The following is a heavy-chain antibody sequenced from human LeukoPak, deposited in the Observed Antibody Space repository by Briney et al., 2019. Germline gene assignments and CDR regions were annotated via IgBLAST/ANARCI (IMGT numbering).Heavy chain of an antibody. CDR1: GCSISSYY. V-gene: IGHV4-59*01. CDR2: IYYSGST. Sequence: SETLSLTCTVSGCSISSYYLSWIRQPPGKGLEWIGYIYYSGSTNYNPSLKSRVTISVDTSKNQFSLKLSSVTAADTAVYYCARANIYDFWSGYYYFDYWGQGTLVTVSS. J-gene: IGHJ4*02. CDR3: ARANIYDFWSGYYYFDY. D-gene: IGHD3-3*01.